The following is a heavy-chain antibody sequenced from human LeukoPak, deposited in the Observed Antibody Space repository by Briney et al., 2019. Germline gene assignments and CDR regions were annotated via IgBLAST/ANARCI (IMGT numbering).Heavy chain of an antibody. Sequence: SETLSLTCTVSGGSISSYYGSWIRQPAGHRLEGIGRIYTSGSTYYNPSLKSRVTMSVDTSKNQFSLKLSSVTAADTAVYYCAREVTTTLFDYWGQGTLVTVSS. V-gene: IGHV4-4*07. CDR3: AREVTTTLFDY. CDR2: IYTSGST. J-gene: IGHJ4*02. D-gene: IGHD4-17*01. CDR1: GGSISSYY.